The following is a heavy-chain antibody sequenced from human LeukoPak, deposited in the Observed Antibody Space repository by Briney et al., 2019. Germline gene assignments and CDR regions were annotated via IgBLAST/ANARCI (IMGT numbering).Heavy chain of an antibody. Sequence: GGSLRLSCAASGFTFSNYFMHWVRQAPGKGLEWVADIASDGSNTFYVESVKGRFTISRDNSKNTLYLQMNSLGPEDTAVYFCARERQDTVIHSGAFDIWGQGTMVTVSS. V-gene: IGHV3-30-3*01. D-gene: IGHD2-21*02. CDR3: ARERQDTVIHSGAFDI. J-gene: IGHJ3*02. CDR2: IASDGSNT. CDR1: GFTFSNYF.